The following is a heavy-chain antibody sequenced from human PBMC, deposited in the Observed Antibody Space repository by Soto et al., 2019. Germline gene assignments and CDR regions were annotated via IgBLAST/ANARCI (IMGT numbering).Heavy chain of an antibody. CDR1: GFTFSNYG. CDR2: ISYDGSNK. CDR3: ARDAYSYGYSLDY. V-gene: IGHV3-30-3*01. D-gene: IGHD5-18*01. J-gene: IGHJ4*02. Sequence: QVQLVESGGGVVQPGRSLRLYCAASGFTFSNYGMHWIRQAPGKGLEWVAFISYDGSNKYYADSVKGRFTISRDSSKHTLYLQMNSLRAEDSAVYYCARDAYSYGYSLDYWGQGTLVTVSS.